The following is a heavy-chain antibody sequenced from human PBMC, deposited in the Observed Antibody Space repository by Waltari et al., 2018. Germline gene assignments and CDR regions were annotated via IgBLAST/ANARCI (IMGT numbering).Heavy chain of an antibody. CDR1: GGSCSGYY. CDR3: ARGYYGSGSSDY. CDR2: INQSGIH. D-gene: IGHD3-10*01. V-gene: IGHV4-34*01. Sequence: QVQLQQWGAGLLKPSETLSLTCAVYGGSCSGYYWSWIRQPPGKGPEWIGEINQSGIHNYNPSLKSRVSLAVDTSTNQFSLKLSSVTAADTAVYYCARGYYGSGSSDYWGQGTLVTVSS. J-gene: IGHJ4*02.